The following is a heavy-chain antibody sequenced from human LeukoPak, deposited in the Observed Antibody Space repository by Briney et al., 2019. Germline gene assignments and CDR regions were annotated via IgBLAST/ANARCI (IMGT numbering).Heavy chain of an antibody. Sequence: PGGSLRLSCAASGFTFSSYAMHWVRQAPGKGLEWVAVISYDGSNKYYADSVKGRFTISRDNSKNTLYLQMNNLRAEDTAVYYCARDYGSGIDYWGQGTLVTVSS. CDR3: ARDYGSGIDY. J-gene: IGHJ4*02. V-gene: IGHV3-30-3*01. CDR2: ISYDGSNK. D-gene: IGHD3-10*01. CDR1: GFTFSSYA.